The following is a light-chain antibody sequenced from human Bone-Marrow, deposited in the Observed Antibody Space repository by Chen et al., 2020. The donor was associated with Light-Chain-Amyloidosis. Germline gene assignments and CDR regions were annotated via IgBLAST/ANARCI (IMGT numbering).Light chain of an antibody. CDR1: HIGSTS. CDR2: DGS. Sequence: SYVLTQPSSVSVAPGQTATIACGGNHIGSTSVHWYLQTPGQAPLLVVYDGSDRPSAIPERLSGSNSGNTATLTISRVVAGDEADYYCQVWDRSSDRPVFGGGTKLTGL. V-gene: IGLV3-21*02. CDR3: QVWDRSSDRPV. J-gene: IGLJ3*02.